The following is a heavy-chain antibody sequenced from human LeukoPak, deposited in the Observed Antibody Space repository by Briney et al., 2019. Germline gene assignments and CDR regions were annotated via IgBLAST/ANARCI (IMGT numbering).Heavy chain of an antibody. CDR2: ISSSGSTI. CDR3: AELGITMIGGV. CDR1: GFDFSGFG. V-gene: IGHV3-48*03. D-gene: IGHD3-10*02. Sequence: GGSLRLSCEASGFDFSGFGMHWVRQAPGKGLEWVSYISSSGSTIYYADSVKGRFTISRDNAKNSLYLQMNSLRAEDTAVYYCAELGITMIGGVWGKGTTVTISS. J-gene: IGHJ6*04.